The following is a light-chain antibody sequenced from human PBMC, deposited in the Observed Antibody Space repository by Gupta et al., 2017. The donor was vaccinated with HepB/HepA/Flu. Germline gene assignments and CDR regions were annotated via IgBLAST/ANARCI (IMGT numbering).Light chain of an antibody. V-gene: IGKV3-20*01. J-gene: IGKJ1*01. CDR1: QSVRSSF. Sequence: EIVLTQTPGTLSLSPGERATLSCRASQSVRSSFLAWYQQISGQTPRVIIYGASSRATGIPDSFSGSGSGTDFTLNISRLEPEDFAVYYCQQYCDSPWTFGQGTKVEIK. CDR2: GAS. CDR3: QQYCDSPWT.